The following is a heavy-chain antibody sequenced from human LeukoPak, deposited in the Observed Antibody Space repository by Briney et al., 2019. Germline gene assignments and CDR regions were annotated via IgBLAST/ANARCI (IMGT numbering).Heavy chain of an antibody. CDR3: QSGPYYDFWSGYYTTHGY. J-gene: IGHJ4*02. V-gene: IGHV3-15*01. D-gene: IGHD3-3*01. Sequence: GGSLRLSCAASGFTFSNAWMSWVRQAPGKGLEWVGRIKSKTDGGTTDYAAPVKGRFTISRDDSKNTLYLQMNSLKTEDTAVYYCQSGPYYDFWSGYYTTHGYWGQGTLVTVSS. CDR1: GFTFSNAW. CDR2: IKSKTDGGTT.